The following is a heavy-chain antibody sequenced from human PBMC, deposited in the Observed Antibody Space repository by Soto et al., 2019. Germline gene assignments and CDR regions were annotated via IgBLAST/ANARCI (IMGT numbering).Heavy chain of an antibody. CDR2: IYHSGST. CDR1: GGSISSSNW. Sequence: PSETLSLTCAVSGGSISSSNWWSWVRQPPGKGLEWIGEIYHSGSTNYNPSLKSRVTISVDKSKNQFSLKLSSVTAADTAVYYCARVAAGSYKGLDYWGQGTLVTVSS. CDR3: ARVAAGSYKGLDY. J-gene: IGHJ4*02. D-gene: IGHD6-19*01. V-gene: IGHV4-4*02.